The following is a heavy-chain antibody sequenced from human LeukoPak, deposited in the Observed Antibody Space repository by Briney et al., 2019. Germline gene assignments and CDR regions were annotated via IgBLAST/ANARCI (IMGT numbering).Heavy chain of an antibody. CDR1: GYTFTSYY. CDR3: ARAPCSGGSCYSLPWGMDV. CDR2: INPSGGST. J-gene: IGHJ6*02. D-gene: IGHD2-15*01. Sequence: ASVKVSCKASGYTFTSYYLHWVRQAPGQGLERMGIINPSGGSTSNAQKFQGRVTMTRDTSTSTVYMELSSLRSEDTAVYYCARAPCSGGSCYSLPWGMDVWGQGTTVTVSS. V-gene: IGHV1-46*01.